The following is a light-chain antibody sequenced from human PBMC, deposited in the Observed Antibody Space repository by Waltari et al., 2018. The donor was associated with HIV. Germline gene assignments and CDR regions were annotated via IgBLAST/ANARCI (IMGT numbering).Light chain of an antibody. J-gene: IGLJ3*02. CDR1: SSNVGRYDR. Sequence: QSALTQPPSVSGSPGQSLAISCTGTSSNVGRYDRVSWYHQSPGTSPKLSVYEASNRPSGFPGRFSGSKSGNTASLTISGLQPEDEADYYCSSFTTSGTWVFGGGTKLTVL. CDR3: SSFTTSGTWV. CDR2: EAS. V-gene: IGLV2-18*02.